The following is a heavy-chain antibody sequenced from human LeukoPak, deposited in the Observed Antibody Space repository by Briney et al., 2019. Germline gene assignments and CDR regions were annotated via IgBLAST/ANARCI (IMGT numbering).Heavy chain of an antibody. CDR2: ISSSSSYI. V-gene: IGHV3-21*06. Sequence: KSGGSLRLSCAASGFTFSSYSMNWVCQAPGKGLEWVSSISSSSSYIYYADSVKGRFTISRDNAKNSLYLQMNSLRAEDTAVYYCARDKKTDDYGDYWPWVVDYWGQGTLVTVSS. CDR1: GFTFSSYS. CDR3: ARDKKTDDYGDYWPWVVDY. J-gene: IGHJ4*02. D-gene: IGHD4-17*01.